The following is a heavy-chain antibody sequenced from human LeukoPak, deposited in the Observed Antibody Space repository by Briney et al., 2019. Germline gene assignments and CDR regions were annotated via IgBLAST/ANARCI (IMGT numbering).Heavy chain of an antibody. CDR3: ARDGVVVPGDY. CDR2: MSPNSGNT. CDR1: GYTFTSYD. Sequence: ASVKVSCKASGYTFTSYDINWVRQATGQGPEWMGWMSPNSGNTGYAQKFQGRVTMTRSTSMSTAYMELRSLRSDDTAVYYCARDGVVVPGDYWGQGTLVTVSS. V-gene: IGHV1-8*01. D-gene: IGHD2-2*01. J-gene: IGHJ4*02.